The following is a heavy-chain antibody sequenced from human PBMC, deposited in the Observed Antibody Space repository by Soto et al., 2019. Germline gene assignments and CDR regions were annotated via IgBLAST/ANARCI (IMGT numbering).Heavy chain of an antibody. CDR1: EYTFSSYT. D-gene: IGHD4-4*01. Sequence: GASVKVSCKASEYTFSSYTLHWVRQAPGQRLEWMGWINAGNGDSKYSQKFQGRVSISRDTSANTASMELSSLTSEDTAVYYRARDLQGLGYFDYLGQGTLGTVST. V-gene: IGHV1-3*01. J-gene: IGHJ4*02. CDR2: INAGNGDS. CDR3: ARDLQGLGYFDY.